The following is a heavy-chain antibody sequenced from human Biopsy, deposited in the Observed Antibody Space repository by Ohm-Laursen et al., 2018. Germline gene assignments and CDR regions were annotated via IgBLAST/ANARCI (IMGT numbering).Heavy chain of an antibody. J-gene: IGHJ5*02. CDR3: AKPSGGVSTIGFDP. CDR1: GYTFNAYY. D-gene: IGHD3-16*01. Sequence: SVKVSCKSSGYTFNAYYIHWMRQAPGQGLEWMGWINPATGETRYAQRFQGRVTMTRDTSVTTAYMQLSSLTSDDTALYYCAKPSGGVSTIGFDPWGQGTQVIVSS. V-gene: IGHV1-2*02. CDR2: INPATGET.